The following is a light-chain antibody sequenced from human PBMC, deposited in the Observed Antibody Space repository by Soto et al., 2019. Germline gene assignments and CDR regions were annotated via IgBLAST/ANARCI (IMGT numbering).Light chain of an antibody. CDR2: AAS. V-gene: IGKV1-27*01. CDR1: QGISNY. CDR3: QKYNSAPPT. Sequence: DIQMTQSPSALSASVGDRVTITSRASQGISNYLAWYQQKPGKVPKLLIYAASILQSGVPSRFSGSGSGTDFTLTISSLQPEDVATYYCQKYNSAPPTFGHGTKLEIK. J-gene: IGKJ2*01.